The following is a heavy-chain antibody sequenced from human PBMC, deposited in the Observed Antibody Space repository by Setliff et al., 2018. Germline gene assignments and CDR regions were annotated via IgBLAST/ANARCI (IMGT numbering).Heavy chain of an antibody. V-gene: IGHV1-69*05. CDR2: IIPIFGTA. Sequence: ASVKVSCKASGGTFSSYAISWVRQAPGQGLEWMGRIIPIFGTANYAQKLQGRVTMTTDTSTSTAYMELRSLRSDDTAVYYCARGSYRTSNWFDPWGQGTLVTVPQ. D-gene: IGHD4-4*01. J-gene: IGHJ5*02. CDR1: GGTFSSYA. CDR3: ARGSYRTSNWFDP.